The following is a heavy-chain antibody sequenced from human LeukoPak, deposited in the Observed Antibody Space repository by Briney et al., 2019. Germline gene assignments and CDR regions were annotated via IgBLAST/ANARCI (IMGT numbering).Heavy chain of an antibody. V-gene: IGHV3-74*01. D-gene: IGHD3-10*01. Sequence: GGSLALSCVASGFIFSKHWMHWVRQAPGKGLVWVSRLNLDGSTTSYADSVKGRFTISRDNAKNTLYLQMNSLRVDDTGVYYCARESSGSYWGWGQGTLVTVSS. CDR3: ARESSGSYWG. CDR2: LNLDGSTT. CDR1: GFIFSKHW. J-gene: IGHJ4*02.